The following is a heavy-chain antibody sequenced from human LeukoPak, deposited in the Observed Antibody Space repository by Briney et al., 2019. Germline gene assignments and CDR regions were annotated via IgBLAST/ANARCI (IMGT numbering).Heavy chain of an antibody. V-gene: IGHV3-48*01. CDR1: GFTFSSYS. J-gene: IGHJ6*03. D-gene: IGHD2-2*01. CDR3: ARLPVVPAAIIYYYYYYMDV. Sequence: GGSLRLSCAASGFTFSSYSMNWVRQAPGKGLEWVSYISSSSSTIYYADSVKGRFTIYRDNAKNSLYLQMNSLRAEDTAVYYCARLPVVPAAIIYYYYYYMDVWGKGTTVTVSS. CDR2: ISSSSSTI.